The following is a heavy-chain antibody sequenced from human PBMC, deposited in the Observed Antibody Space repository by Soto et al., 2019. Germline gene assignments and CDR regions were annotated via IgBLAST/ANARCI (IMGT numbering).Heavy chain of an antibody. CDR1: GFSFSDYY. J-gene: IGHJ5*02. Sequence: PGGSLRLSCAASGFSFSDYYMSWIRQAPGKGLEWISYISSSGTTIYYADSVKGRFTISRDNAKNLLYLQMTSLRAEDTAVYYCARDQGVAARPGLGWFDPWGQGTLVTVS. CDR3: ARDQGVAARPGLGWFDP. D-gene: IGHD6-6*01. V-gene: IGHV3-11*01. CDR2: ISSSGTTI.